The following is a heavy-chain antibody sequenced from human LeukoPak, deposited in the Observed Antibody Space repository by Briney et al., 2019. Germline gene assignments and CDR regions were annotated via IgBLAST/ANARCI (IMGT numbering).Heavy chain of an antibody. CDR1: GFTFSSYG. Sequence: GGSLRLSCAASGFTFSSYGMHWVRQAPGKGLEWVSSISSSSSYIYYADSVKGRFTISRDNAKNSLYLQMNSLRAEDTAVYYCARDCSGGSCSVLAFDIWGQGTMVTVSS. V-gene: IGHV3-21*01. CDR3: ARDCSGGSCSVLAFDI. CDR2: ISSSSSYI. J-gene: IGHJ3*02. D-gene: IGHD2-15*01.